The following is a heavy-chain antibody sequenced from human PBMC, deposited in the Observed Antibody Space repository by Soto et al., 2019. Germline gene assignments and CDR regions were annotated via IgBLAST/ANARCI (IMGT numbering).Heavy chain of an antibody. D-gene: IGHD6-19*01. J-gene: IGHJ4*02. CDR3: SRASAVAGGSSNSLPNDY. Sequence: ASVKVSCKASGYTFTDYYMHWVRQAPGQGLEWMGWINPTSGGTSYAQNFQGRVTMTRYTSISTAYMELSRLRSDDTAVYYCSRASAVAGGSSNSLPNDYWGQGPLVTVSS. V-gene: IGHV1-2*02. CDR1: GYTFTDYY. CDR2: INPTSGGT.